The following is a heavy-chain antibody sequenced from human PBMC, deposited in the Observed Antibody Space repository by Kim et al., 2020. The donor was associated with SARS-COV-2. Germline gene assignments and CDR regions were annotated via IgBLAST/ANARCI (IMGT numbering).Heavy chain of an antibody. CDR1: GGSFSGYY. V-gene: IGHV4-34*01. CDR2: INHSGST. D-gene: IGHD3-22*01. J-gene: IGHJ4*02. Sequence: SETLSLTCAVYGGSFSGYYWSWIRQPPGKGLEWIGEINHSGSTNYNPSLKSRVTISVDTSKNQFSLKLSSVTAADTAVYYCARGRNYYDSSGYQIDYWGQGTLVTVSS. CDR3: ARGRNYYDSSGYQIDY.